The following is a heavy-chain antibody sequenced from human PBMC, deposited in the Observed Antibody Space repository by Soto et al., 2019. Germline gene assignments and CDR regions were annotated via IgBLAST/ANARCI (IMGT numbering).Heavy chain of an antibody. CDR3: ARLGGPKGKGVDV. Sequence: GDSLKISCKGSGYSLTSYWIGWVRQMPGKGLEWMGIIYPGDSDSRYSPSFQGHVTIAAGKCISTAYLQWSSLRASDTAKFNWARLGGPKGKGVDVWRQGTSVPASS. CDR1: GYSLTSYW. J-gene: IGHJ6*02. D-gene: IGHD3-16*01. CDR2: IYPGDSDS. V-gene: IGHV5-51*01.